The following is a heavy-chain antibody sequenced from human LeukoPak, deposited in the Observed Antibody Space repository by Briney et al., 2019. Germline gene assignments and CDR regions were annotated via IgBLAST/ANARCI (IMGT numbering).Heavy chain of an antibody. D-gene: IGHD5-18*01. CDR1: GGSFSGYY. V-gene: IGHV4-34*01. J-gene: IGHJ6*03. CDR3: ARRIQLWNSYYYYYYMDV. Sequence: KASETLSLTCAVYGGSFSGYYWSWIRQPPGKGLEWIGEINHSGSTNYNPSLKSRVTISVDTSKNQFSLKLSSVTAADTAVYYCARRIQLWNSYYYYYYMDVWGKGTTVTVSS. CDR2: INHSGST.